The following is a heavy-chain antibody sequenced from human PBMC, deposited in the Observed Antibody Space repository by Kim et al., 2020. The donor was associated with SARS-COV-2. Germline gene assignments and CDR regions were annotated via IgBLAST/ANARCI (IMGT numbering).Heavy chain of an antibody. CDR1: GFSFRYFA. V-gene: IGHV3-64D*09. CDR3: VKGRGSYCDSRADC. D-gene: IGHD3-10*01. Sequence: GGSLRLSCSASGFSFRYFAMHWVRQAPGKGLEFVSSISSNGGKIFYADSLKGRFTISRDNSQNTLYLQMSSLRAEDTAVYYCVKGRGSYCDSRADCWGQGTLVTVSS. J-gene: IGHJ4*02. CDR2: ISSNGGKI.